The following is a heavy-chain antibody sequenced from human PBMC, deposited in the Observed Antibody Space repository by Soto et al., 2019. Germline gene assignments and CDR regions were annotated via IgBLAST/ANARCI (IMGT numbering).Heavy chain of an antibody. D-gene: IGHD6-6*01. V-gene: IGHV4-39*01. CDR3: ARGTAARPTYYYYYGMDV. CDR1: GGSISSSSYY. J-gene: IGHJ6*02. Sequence: PSETLSLTCTVSGGSISSSSYYWGWIRQPPGKGLEWIGSIYYSGSTYYNPSLKSRVTISVDTSKNQFSLKLSSVTAADTAVYYCARGTAARPTYYYYYGMDVWGQGTTVPVSS. CDR2: IYYSGST.